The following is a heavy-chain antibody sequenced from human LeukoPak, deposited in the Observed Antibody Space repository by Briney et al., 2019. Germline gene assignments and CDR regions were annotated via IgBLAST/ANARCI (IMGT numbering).Heavy chain of an antibody. J-gene: IGHJ5*02. V-gene: IGHV6-1*01. Sequence: SQTLSLTCAISGDSVSSNSAAWSWIRQSPSRGLEWLGRTYYRSKWYNDYAVSVKSRVIINPDTSKNQFSLQLNSVTPEDTAVYYCAKLGDSSTWGQGTLVTVSS. CDR1: GDSVSSNSAA. CDR3: AKLGDSST. D-gene: IGHD6-19*01. CDR2: TYYRSKWYN.